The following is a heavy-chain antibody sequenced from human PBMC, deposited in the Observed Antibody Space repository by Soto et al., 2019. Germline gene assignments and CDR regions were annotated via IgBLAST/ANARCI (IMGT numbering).Heavy chain of an antibody. J-gene: IGHJ4*02. Sequence: QVQLVQSGAEVKKPGSSVKVSCKVSGGTFSTYTLSWVRQAPGQGLEWMGRIIPLFGLPNHAQKFQGRVTITAEKSTKTSYLEMTGLRSEDTAVYYCAFDVKTGVVYFDNWAQVALVTVAS. CDR2: IIPLFGLP. D-gene: IGHD2-21*01. V-gene: IGHV1-69*02. CDR3: AFDVKTGVVYFDN. CDR1: GGTFSTYT.